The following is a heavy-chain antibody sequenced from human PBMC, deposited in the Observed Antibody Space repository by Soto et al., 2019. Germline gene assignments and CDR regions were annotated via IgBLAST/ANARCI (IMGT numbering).Heavy chain of an antibody. CDR2: IIPTFGTA. Sequence: QVQLVQSGAEVKKPGSSVKVSCKASGGTFSSYAISWVRQAPGQGLECMGGIIPTFGTANYAQKFQGRVTITADESTSTAYMELSSLRSEDTAVYYCARSGAGIAVAADYWGQGTLVAVSS. D-gene: IGHD6-19*01. CDR3: ARSGAGIAVAADY. J-gene: IGHJ4*02. V-gene: IGHV1-69*01. CDR1: GGTFSSYA.